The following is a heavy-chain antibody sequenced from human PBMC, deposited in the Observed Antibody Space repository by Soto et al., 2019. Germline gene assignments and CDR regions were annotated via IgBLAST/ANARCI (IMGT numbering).Heavy chain of an antibody. J-gene: IGHJ4*02. Sequence: SETLSLTCTVSGGSISSNNYYWAWIRQPPGKGLEWIGSIYYSGSTYYNPSLKSRVTISVDTSENQFSLKLSSVTAADTAVYHCVRHLTYCTGGSCYLRYFDYWVQGTLVTVSS. CDR1: GGSISSNNYY. D-gene: IGHD2-15*01. CDR3: VRHLTYCTGGSCYLRYFDY. CDR2: IYYSGST. V-gene: IGHV4-39*01.